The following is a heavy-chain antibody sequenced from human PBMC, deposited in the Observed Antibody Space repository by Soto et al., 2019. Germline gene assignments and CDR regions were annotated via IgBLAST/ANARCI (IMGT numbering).Heavy chain of an antibody. CDR1: GGTFSSYA. V-gene: IGHV1-69*13. D-gene: IGHD3-3*01. Sequence: ASVKVSCKASGGTFSSYAISWVRQAPGQGLEWMGGIIPIFGTANYAQKFQGRVTITADESTSTAYMELSSLRSEDTAVYYCARDYDFWSGYYRPTRSYDAFDIWGQGTMVTVS. J-gene: IGHJ3*02. CDR3: ARDYDFWSGYYRPTRSYDAFDI. CDR2: IIPIFGTA.